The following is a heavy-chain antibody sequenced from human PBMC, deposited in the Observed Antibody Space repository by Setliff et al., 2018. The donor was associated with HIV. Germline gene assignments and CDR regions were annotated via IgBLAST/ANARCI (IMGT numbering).Heavy chain of an antibody. Sequence: SETLSLTCTVSGASIGSGGYYWSWIRQHPGKGLEWIGYIYYSGSTYYNPSLKSRVSMSVDTSENQFSLKLSSVTAADTAVYYCARYAAGPMHEAFDIWGQGTMVTVS. CDR1: GASIGSGGYY. D-gene: IGHD6-13*01. CDR2: IYYSGST. V-gene: IGHV4-31*03. J-gene: IGHJ3*02. CDR3: ARYAAGPMHEAFDI.